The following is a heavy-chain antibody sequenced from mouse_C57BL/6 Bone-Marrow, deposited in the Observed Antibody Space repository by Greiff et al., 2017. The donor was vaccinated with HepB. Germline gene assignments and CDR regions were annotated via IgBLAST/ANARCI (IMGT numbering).Heavy chain of an antibody. CDR1: GFSLTSYG. Sequence: VKVVESGPGLVAPSQSLSITCTVSGFSLTSYGVDWVRQSPGKGLEWLGVIWGVGSTNYNSALNSRLSISKDNSKSQVYLKMNSLQTDDTAMYYCASEGYDGAWFAYWGQGTRVTVSA. D-gene: IGHD2-2*01. CDR2: IWGVGST. CDR3: ASEGYDGAWFAY. V-gene: IGHV2-6*01. J-gene: IGHJ3*01.